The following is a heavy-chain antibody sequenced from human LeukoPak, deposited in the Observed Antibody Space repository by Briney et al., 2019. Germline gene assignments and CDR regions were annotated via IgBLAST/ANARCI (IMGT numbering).Heavy chain of an antibody. Sequence: SVKVSCKASGGTFSSYAISWVRQAPGQGLEWMGGIIPIFGTANYAQKFQGRVTITADESTSTAYMELSSLRSEDTAVYYCARDRTSVAALYWYFDLWGRGTLVTVSS. CDR2: IIPIFGTA. D-gene: IGHD6-13*01. J-gene: IGHJ2*01. CDR1: GGTFSSYA. V-gene: IGHV1-69*13. CDR3: ARDRTSVAALYWYFDL.